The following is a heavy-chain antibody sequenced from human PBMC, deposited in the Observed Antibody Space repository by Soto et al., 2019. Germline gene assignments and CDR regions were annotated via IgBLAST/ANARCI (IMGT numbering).Heavy chain of an antibody. D-gene: IGHD3-10*01. V-gene: IGHV4-4*02. CDR2: IYYTGNT. Sequence: QVQLQESGPGLVEPSGTLSLTCTVSGDSISNSYWWSWVRQSPGKGLEWIGEIYYTGNTNYKPSLKSRVTISRDNSKNQFSLNLSAVTAADSAVYYCARESDYGSGSFYFGYWGQGTLVTVSS. CDR1: GDSISNSYW. J-gene: IGHJ4*02. CDR3: ARESDYGSGSFYFGY.